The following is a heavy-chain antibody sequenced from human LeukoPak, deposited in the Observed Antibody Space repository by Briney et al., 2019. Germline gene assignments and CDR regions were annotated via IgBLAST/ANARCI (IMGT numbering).Heavy chain of an antibody. CDR1: GGSISSGSYY. V-gene: IGHV4-61*02. Sequence: SQTLSLTCTVSGGSISSGSYYWSWIRQPAGKGLEWIGRIYTSGSANYSPSLKSRVTISVDTSKNQFSLKLSSVTAADTAVYYCARGLRTIFGVVTRFDPWGQGTLVTVSS. D-gene: IGHD3-3*01. CDR2: IYTSGSA. CDR3: ARGLRTIFGVVTRFDP. J-gene: IGHJ5*02.